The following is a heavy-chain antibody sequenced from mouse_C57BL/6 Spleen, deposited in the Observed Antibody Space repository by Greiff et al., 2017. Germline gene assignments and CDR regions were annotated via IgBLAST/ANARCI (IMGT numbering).Heavy chain of an antibody. J-gene: IGHJ3*01. CDR2: IYPGDGAT. Sequence: VKLMESGAELVKPGASVKISCKASGYAFSSYWMNWVKQRPGKGLEWIGQIYPGDGATNYNGKFKGKATLTADKSSRTAYMQLRSLTSEDSAVYFCARRGGTSSWFAYWGQGTLVTVSA. CDR1: GYAFSSYW. D-gene: IGHD4-1*01. V-gene: IGHV1-80*01. CDR3: ARRGGTSSWFAY.